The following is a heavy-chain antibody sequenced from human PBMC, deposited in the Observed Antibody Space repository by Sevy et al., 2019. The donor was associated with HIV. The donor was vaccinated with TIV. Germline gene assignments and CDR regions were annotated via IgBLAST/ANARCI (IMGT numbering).Heavy chain of an antibody. Sequence: ASVKVSCKASGYTFTSYGISWVRQAPGQGLEWMGWISAYNGNTNYAQMLQGRVTMTTDTSTSTAYMELRSLRSDDTAVYYCARVSGSGTLYGMDVWGQGTTVTVSS. CDR2: ISAYNGNT. CDR1: GYTFTSYG. V-gene: IGHV1-18*01. CDR3: ARVSGSGTLYGMDV. D-gene: IGHD3-10*01. J-gene: IGHJ6*02.